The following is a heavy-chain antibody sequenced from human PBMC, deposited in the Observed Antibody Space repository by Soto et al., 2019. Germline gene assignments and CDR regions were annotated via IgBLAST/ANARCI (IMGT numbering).Heavy chain of an antibody. V-gene: IGHV1-69*13. CDR3: ARNRKYYYDSSGYTFDY. D-gene: IGHD3-22*01. CDR2: IIPIFGTA. Sequence: SVKVSCKASGGTFSSYAISWVRQAPGQGLEWMGGIIPIFGTANYAQKFQGRVTITADESTSTAYMELSSLRSEDTAVYYCARNRKYYYDSSGYTFDYWGQGALVTVSS. CDR1: GGTFSSYA. J-gene: IGHJ4*02.